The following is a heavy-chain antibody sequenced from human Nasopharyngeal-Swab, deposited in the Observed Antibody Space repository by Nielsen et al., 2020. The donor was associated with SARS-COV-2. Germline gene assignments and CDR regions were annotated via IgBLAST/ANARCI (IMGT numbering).Heavy chain of an antibody. Sequence: GESLKISCAASGFTFSSYAMSWVRQAPGKGLEWVSAISGSGGSTYYADSVKGRFSISRDNSKNTLYLQMNSLRAEDTAVYYWAKDPRNTAMVNYFDYWGQGTLVTVSS. CDR1: GFTFSSYA. V-gene: IGHV3-23*01. J-gene: IGHJ4*02. CDR2: ISGSGGST. D-gene: IGHD5-18*01. CDR3: AKDPRNTAMVNYFDY.